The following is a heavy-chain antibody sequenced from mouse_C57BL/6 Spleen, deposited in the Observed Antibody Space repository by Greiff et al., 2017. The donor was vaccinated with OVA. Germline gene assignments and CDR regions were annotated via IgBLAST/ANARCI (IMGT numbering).Heavy chain of an antibody. D-gene: IGHD2-12*01. CDR2: ISDGGSYT. J-gene: IGHJ2*01. CDR3: AREYSFYYFDY. Sequence: EVQGVESGGGLVKPGGSLKLSCAASGFTFSSYAMSWVRQTPEKRLEWVATISDGGSYTYYPDNVKGRFTISRDNAKNNLYLQMSHLKSEDTAMYYCAREYSFYYFDYWGQGTTLTVSS. V-gene: IGHV5-4*01. CDR1: GFTFSSYA.